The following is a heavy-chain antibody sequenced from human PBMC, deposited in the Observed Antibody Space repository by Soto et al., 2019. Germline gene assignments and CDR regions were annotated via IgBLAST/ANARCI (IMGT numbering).Heavy chain of an antibody. Sequence: SETLSLTCAVSGGSISSGGYSWSWIRQPPGKGLEWIGYIYHSGSTYYNPSLKSRVTISVDRSKNQFSLKLSSVTAADTAVYYCARTMVRGVIISSWYAFDIWGQGTMVTVSS. J-gene: IGHJ3*02. CDR3: ARTMVRGVIISSWYAFDI. CDR1: GGSISSGGYS. CDR2: IYHSGST. D-gene: IGHD3-10*01. V-gene: IGHV4-30-2*01.